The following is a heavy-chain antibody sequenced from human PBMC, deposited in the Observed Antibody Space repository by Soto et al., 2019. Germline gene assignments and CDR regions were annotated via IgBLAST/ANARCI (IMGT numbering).Heavy chain of an antibody. CDR3: ARDGPYYYASRMDV. V-gene: IGHV3-53*04. Sequence: EVQLVESGGGLVQPGGSLRLSCVASGIPVSSNYMTWVRQAPGKGLEWVSVLHSGGDTYCANSVKGRFTISRHDSTNTLYLQMNSLTPEDTAVYYCARDGPYYYASRMDVWGQGTTVTVSS. D-gene: IGHD3-10*01. CDR1: GIPVSSNY. CDR2: LHSGGDT. J-gene: IGHJ6*02.